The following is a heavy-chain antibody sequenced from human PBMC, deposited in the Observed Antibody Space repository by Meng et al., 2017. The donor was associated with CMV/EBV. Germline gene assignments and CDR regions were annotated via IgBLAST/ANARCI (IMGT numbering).Heavy chain of an antibody. CDR2: IYYSGST. CDR3: ARDRLYDSSGYYPLRYFDL. D-gene: IGHD3-22*01. V-gene: IGHV4-39*07. Sequence: LQLRAAAHVLATLAETRPPPCSVCGGSISCCGYFWGRSPQPQGKVLEWIGIIYYSGSTYYNPSLKSRVTISVDTSKNQFSLKLSSVTAADTAVYYCARDRLYDSSGYYPLRYFDLWGRGTLVTVSS. CDR1: GGSISCCGYF. J-gene: IGHJ2*01.